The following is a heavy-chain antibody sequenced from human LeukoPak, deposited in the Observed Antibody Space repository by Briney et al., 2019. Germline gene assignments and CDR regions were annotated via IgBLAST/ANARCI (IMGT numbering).Heavy chain of an antibody. CDR2: IWYDGSNK. CDR3: AKPQSGGYSSSWLSY. J-gene: IGHJ4*02. CDR1: GFTFSSYG. D-gene: IGHD6-13*01. Sequence: PGRSLRLSCAASGFTFSSYGMRWVRQAPGKGLEWVAVIWYDGSNKYYADSVKGRFTISRDNSKNTLYLQMNSLRAEDTAVYYCAKPQSGGYSSSWLSYWGQGTLVTVSS. V-gene: IGHV3-33*06.